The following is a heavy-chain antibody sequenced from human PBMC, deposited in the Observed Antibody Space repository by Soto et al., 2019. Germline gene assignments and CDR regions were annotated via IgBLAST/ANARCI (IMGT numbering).Heavy chain of an antibody. V-gene: IGHV3-33*01. CDR1: GFTFSSYD. Sequence: QVQLVESGGGVVQPGRSLRLSCAASGFTFSSYDMHWVGQAPGKGLEWVAVIWYDGNMKYYADSVKGRFTISRDNSKNTLYLQMNSLRAGDTAVYYCARVGNYGFVYWGQGTLVTVSS. D-gene: IGHD3-10*01. CDR2: IWYDGNMK. J-gene: IGHJ4*02. CDR3: ARVGNYGFVY.